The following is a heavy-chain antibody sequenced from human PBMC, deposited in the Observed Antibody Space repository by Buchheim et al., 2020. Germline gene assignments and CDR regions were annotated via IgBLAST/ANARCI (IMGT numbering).Heavy chain of an antibody. CDR1: EFSFSSYS. V-gene: IGHV3-48*01. D-gene: IGHD1-1*01. J-gene: IGHJ4*02. CDR3: VRDYHWAFDY. CDR2: IGRGGRVM. Sequence: EVQLVESGGGLIQPGGSLRLSCAASEFSFSSYSMNWVRQAPGKGLEWLSYIGRGGRVMYYADSVKGRFTISGDIVKNALYLPMHGLRAEDTAVYYCVRDYHWAFDYWGRGTL.